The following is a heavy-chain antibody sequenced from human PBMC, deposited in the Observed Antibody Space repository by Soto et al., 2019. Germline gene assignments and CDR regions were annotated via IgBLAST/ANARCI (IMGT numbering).Heavy chain of an antibody. D-gene: IGHD3-22*01. J-gene: IGHJ4*02. CDR1: GFTFSSYW. V-gene: IGHV3-7*01. CDR2: IKQDGSEK. CDR3: ARENYYDSSGYYYVDFDY. Sequence: TGGSLRLSCAASGFTFSSYWMSWVRQAPGKGLEWVANIKQDGSEKYYVDSVKGRFTISRDNAKNSLYLQMNSLRAEDTAVYYCARENYYDSSGYYYVDFDYWGQGTLVTISS.